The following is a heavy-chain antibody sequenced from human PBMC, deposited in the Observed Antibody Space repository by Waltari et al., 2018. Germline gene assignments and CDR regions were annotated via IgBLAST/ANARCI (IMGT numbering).Heavy chain of an antibody. Sequence: EVQLVESGGGLVNRGGSLRLSCVASGYHFDSAWMTWFRQAPGRGRVLVGLIKRKNSGGTAFDAAPVEGRFTISRDDSQKTLYLQRNSLKTEDTAVYYCVADISEVGRGEFDYWAQGTGVTVSS. CDR2: IKRKNSGGTA. J-gene: IGHJ4*02. CDR3: VADISEVGRGEFDY. V-gene: IGHV3-15*01. D-gene: IGHD3-10*01. CDR1: GYHFDSAW.